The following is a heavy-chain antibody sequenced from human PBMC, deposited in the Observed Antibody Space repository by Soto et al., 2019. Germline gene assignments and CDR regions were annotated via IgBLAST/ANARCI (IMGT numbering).Heavy chain of an antibody. CDR3: ARDGSGDVQNYYYGIDV. CDR1: GFTFSSYS. J-gene: IGHJ6*02. CDR2: ISSSSSYI. Sequence: EVQLVESGGGLVKPGGSLRLSCAASGFTFSSYSMNWVRQAPGKGLEWVSSISSSSSYIYYADSVKGRFTISRDNAKKSLYLQMNRLRAGGTAVYYGARDGSGDVQNYYYGIDVWGQGTTVTVS. V-gene: IGHV3-21*01. D-gene: IGHD5-12*01.